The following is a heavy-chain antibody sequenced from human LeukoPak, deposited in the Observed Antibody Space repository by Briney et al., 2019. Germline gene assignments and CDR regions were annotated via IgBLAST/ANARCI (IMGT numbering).Heavy chain of an antibody. Sequence: PGGSLRLSCAASGFTFSSYSVNWVRHAPGKGLERVSSISSSSSYIYYADSVKGRFTISGDNAKNSLYLQMNSLRAEDTAVYYCARDLVGARLYWGQGTLVTVSS. D-gene: IGHD1-26*01. CDR2: ISSSSSYI. J-gene: IGHJ4*02. CDR1: GFTFSSYS. V-gene: IGHV3-21*01. CDR3: ARDLVGARLY.